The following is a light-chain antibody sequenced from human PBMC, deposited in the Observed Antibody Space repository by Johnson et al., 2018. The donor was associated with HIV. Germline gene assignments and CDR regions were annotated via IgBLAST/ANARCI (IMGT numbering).Light chain of an antibody. Sequence: QSVLTQPPSVSAAPGQKVTISCSGSSSNIGNNYVSWYQQIPGTAPKLLIYDNNKRPSGIPDRFSGSKSGTSATLGITGLQTGDEADYYGGTWDSSLGAGFFGTGTKVPVL. V-gene: IGLV1-51*01. CDR2: DNN. CDR1: SSNIGNNY. CDR3: GTWDSSLGAGF. J-gene: IGLJ1*01.